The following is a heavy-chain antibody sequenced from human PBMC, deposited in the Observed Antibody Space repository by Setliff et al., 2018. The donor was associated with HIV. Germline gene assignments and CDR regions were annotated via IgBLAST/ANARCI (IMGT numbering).Heavy chain of an antibody. CDR3: ARGSRSSTALYWFDP. CDR2: LYSGGST. V-gene: IGHV4-39*01. D-gene: IGHD6-6*01. Sequence: SETLSLTCTVSGGSISSSSYYWAWLRQPPGKGPEWIGSLYSGGSTYYTPSLSSRITMSLHTAKNQFSLKLSSVTAADTAVFYCARGSRSSTALYWFDPWGQGTLVTVSS. J-gene: IGHJ5*02. CDR1: GGSISSSSYY.